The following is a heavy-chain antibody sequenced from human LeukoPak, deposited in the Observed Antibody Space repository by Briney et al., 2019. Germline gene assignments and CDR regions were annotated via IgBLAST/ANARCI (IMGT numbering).Heavy chain of an antibody. CDR1: GGTFSSYA. V-gene: IGHV1-69*05. J-gene: IGHJ4*02. D-gene: IGHD6-19*01. CDR3: ARGRYSSGHTWVY. Sequence: ASVKVSCKASGGTFSSYAISWVRQAPGQGLEWMGGIIPIFGTANYAQKFQGRVTITTDESTSTAYMELSSLRSEDTAVYYCARGRYSSGHTWVYWVQGTLVTVSS. CDR2: IIPIFGTA.